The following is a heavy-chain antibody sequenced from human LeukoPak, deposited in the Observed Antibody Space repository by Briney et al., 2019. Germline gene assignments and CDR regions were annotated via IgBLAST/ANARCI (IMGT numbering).Heavy chain of an antibody. CDR2: INPNRGGT. Sequence: ASVKVSCKASGYTFTGHYMHWVRQAPGQGLEWMGWINPNRGGTNYAQKFQGRVTMTRDTSISTAYMELSRLRSDDTAVYYCARGLAAAGTYWGQGTLVTVSS. V-gene: IGHV1-2*02. CDR1: GYTFTGHY. D-gene: IGHD6-13*01. J-gene: IGHJ4*02. CDR3: ARGLAAAGTY.